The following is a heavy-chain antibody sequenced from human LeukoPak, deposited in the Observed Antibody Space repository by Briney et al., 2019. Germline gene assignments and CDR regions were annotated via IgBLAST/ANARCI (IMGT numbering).Heavy chain of an antibody. J-gene: IGHJ5*02. CDR3: ARDRVYCSSTSCYTGWFDP. V-gene: IGHV1-2*02. CDR2: INPNSGGT. D-gene: IGHD2-2*02. Sequence: GASVKVSCKASGYTFTSYYMHWVRQAPGQGLEWMGWINPNSGGTNYAQKFQGRVTMTRDTSISTAYMELSRLRSDDTAVYYCARDRVYCSSTSCYTGWFDPWGQGTLVTVSS. CDR1: GYTFTSYY.